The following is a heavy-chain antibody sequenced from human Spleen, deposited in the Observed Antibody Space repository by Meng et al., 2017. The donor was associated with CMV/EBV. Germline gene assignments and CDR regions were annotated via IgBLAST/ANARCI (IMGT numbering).Heavy chain of an antibody. CDR3: AREKGYDDFWSGSSVGYYFHY. CDR2: IIAILGKT. CDR1: GGTFSSYT. J-gene: IGHJ4*02. Sequence: SVKVSCKASGGTFSSYTISWVRQAPGQGLEWMGRIIAILGKTNHAQQFQDRVTFTADKSTGTAYMELNSLRSEDTAVYYCAREKGYDDFWSGSSVGYYFHYWGQGTRVTVSS. V-gene: IGHV1-69*08. D-gene: IGHD3-3*01.